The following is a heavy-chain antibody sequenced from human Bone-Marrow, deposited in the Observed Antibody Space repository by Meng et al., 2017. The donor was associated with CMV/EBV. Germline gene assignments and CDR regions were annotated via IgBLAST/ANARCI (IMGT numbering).Heavy chain of an antibody. CDR2: MNPNSGNT. D-gene: IGHD4-23*01. V-gene: IGHV1-8*02. J-gene: IGHJ6*02. Sequence: ASVKVSCKASGYTFTSYDINWVRQATGQGLEWMGWMNPNSGNTGYAQKFQGRVTMTEDTSTDTAYMELSSLRSEDTAVYYCAREGDYGGNSGFNYYGMDVWGQGTTVTVSS. CDR3: AREGDYGGNSGFNYYGMDV. CDR1: GYTFTSYD.